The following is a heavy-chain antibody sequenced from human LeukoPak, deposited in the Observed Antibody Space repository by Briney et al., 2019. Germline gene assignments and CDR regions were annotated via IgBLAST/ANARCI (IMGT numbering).Heavy chain of an antibody. CDR1: GFRFSDCY. D-gene: IGHD3-16*01. V-gene: IGHV3-11*04. CDR3: ARGLYSYDY. Sequence: GGSLRLSCGASGFRFSDCYMAWIRQAPGKGLEWISYISYSGSPIDYADSMKGRFTTSRDNAKNSLCLQMDSLRVEDTAVYYCARGLYSYDYWGQGTLVTVSS. J-gene: IGHJ4*02. CDR2: ISYSGSPI.